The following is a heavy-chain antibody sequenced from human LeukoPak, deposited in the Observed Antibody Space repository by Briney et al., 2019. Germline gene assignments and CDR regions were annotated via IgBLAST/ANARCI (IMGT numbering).Heavy chain of an antibody. CDR2: ISYDGSNK. Sequence: GGSLRLSCAASGFTFSSYGMHWVRQAPGKGLEWVAVISYDGSNKYYADSVKGPFTISRDNSKNTLYLQMNSLRAEDTAVYYCAKSVRSGVDYWGQGTLVTVSS. CDR3: AKSVRSGVDY. J-gene: IGHJ4*02. D-gene: IGHD6-25*01. V-gene: IGHV3-30*18. CDR1: GFTFSSYG.